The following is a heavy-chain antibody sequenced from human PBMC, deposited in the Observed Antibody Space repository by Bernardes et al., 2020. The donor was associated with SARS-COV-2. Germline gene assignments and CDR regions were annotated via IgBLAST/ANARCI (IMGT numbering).Heavy chain of an antibody. CDR3: AKYRSRSWMYYYYYGMDV. V-gene: IGHV3-7*03. CDR1: GFDFSDYW. Sequence: GGSLRLSCAGSGFDFSDYWMTWVRQAPGKGLEWVANIKRDGSETYYVDSVKGRFTISRDNAKNLVFLQMNSLRAEDTAVYYCAKYRSRSWMYYYYYGMDVWGQGTTVTVSS. CDR2: IKRDGSET. J-gene: IGHJ6*02. D-gene: IGHD6-13*01.